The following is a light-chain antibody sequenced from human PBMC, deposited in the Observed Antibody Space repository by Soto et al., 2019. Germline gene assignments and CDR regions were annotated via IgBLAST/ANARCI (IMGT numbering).Light chain of an antibody. J-gene: IGLJ1*01. Sequence: QSALTQPRSVSGSPGQSVTISCTGTSNDVGGYNFVSWFQHHPGNAAKLMIYEVNKRPSGVLDRFSGSRSGNTASLTISGLQADDEADYYCCSYAGSYSYVFGTGTKVTVL. CDR2: EVN. V-gene: IGLV2-11*01. CDR1: SNDVGGYNF. CDR3: CSYAGSYSYV.